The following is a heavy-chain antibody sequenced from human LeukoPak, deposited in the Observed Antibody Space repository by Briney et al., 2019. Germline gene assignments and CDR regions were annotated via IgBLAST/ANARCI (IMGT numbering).Heavy chain of an antibody. CDR1: GFTVSSSY. CDR3: ARDLTDCSSTRCYYGPVDY. D-gene: IGHD2-2*01. V-gene: IGHV3-74*01. Sequence: GGSLRLSCTASGFTVSSSYLSWVRQAPGKGLVWVSHINSDGSSTSYADSVKGRFTISRDNAKNTLYLQMNSLRAEDTAVYYCARDLTDCSSTRCYYGPVDYWGQGTLVAVSS. J-gene: IGHJ4*02. CDR2: INSDGSST.